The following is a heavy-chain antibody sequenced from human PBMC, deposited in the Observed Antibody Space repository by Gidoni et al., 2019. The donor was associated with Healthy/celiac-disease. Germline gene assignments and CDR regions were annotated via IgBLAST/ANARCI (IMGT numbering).Heavy chain of an antibody. CDR3: ARDHETYYYDSSGLKD. CDR2: IWYDGSNK. D-gene: IGHD3-22*01. V-gene: IGHV3-33*01. J-gene: IGHJ4*02. Sequence: QVQLVESGGGVVQPGRSLRLSCAASGFTCSSYGMHWVRQAPGKGLGWLAVIWYDGSNKYYADSVKGRFTISRDNSKNTLYLQMNSLRAEDTAVYYCARDHETYYYDSSGLKDWGQGTLVTVSS. CDR1: GFTCSSYG.